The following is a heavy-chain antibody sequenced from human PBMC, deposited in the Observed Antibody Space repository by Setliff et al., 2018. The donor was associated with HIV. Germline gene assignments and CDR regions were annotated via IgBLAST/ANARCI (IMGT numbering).Heavy chain of an antibody. CDR1: GYTFTNYF. CDR3: ARVAYYYDSSGYPCDY. J-gene: IGHJ4*02. Sequence: ASVKVSCKASGYTFTNYFIHWVRQAPGQGLEWMEIVNPSDGSTSNSQKFQGRVTMTRDTSTSTVYMEVNSLRSEDTAVYFCARVAYYYDSSGYPCDYWGQGTLVTVSS. V-gene: IGHV1-46*01. D-gene: IGHD3-22*01. CDR2: VNPSDGST.